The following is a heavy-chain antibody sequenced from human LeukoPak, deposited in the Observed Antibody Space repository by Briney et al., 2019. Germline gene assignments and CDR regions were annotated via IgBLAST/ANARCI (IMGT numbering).Heavy chain of an antibody. CDR1: GFSFSDYA. V-gene: IGHV1-2*02. CDR2: INPNSGGT. CDR3: AREPTDDVDTVWFDP. D-gene: IGHD5-18*01. J-gene: IGHJ5*02. Sequence: PGGSLRLSCTASGFSFSDYAMHWVRQAPGQGLEWMGWINPNSGGTNYAQKFQGRVTMTRDTSISTAYMELSRLRSDDTAVYYCAREPTDDVDTVWFDPWGQGTLVTVSS.